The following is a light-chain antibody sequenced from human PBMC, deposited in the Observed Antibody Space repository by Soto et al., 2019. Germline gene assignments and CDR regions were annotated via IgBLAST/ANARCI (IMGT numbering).Light chain of an antibody. CDR2: DVS. J-gene: IGLJ1*01. CDR1: SSDIGGYNY. CDR3: SSYTGSSSLYV. V-gene: IGLV2-14*01. Sequence: QSVLTQPASVSGSPGQSITISCTGTSSDIGGYNYVSWYQQHPGKAPKLIIYDVSDRPSGVSNRFSGSKSGNTASLTISGLQAEDEADYYCSSYTGSSSLYVVGTGTK.